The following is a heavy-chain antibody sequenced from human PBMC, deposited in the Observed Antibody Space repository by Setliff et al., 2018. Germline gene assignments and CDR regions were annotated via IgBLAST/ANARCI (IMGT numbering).Heavy chain of an antibody. CDR1: GGSFNVYF. V-gene: IGHV4-34*10. J-gene: IGHJ6*02. Sequence: TLSLTCAVYGGSFNVYFWSWIRQPPGKGLEWIGYIYHNGNTNFNPSLKTRVTMSVDTSKNQFALNLRSVTAADAAVHYCVRDRTAYSYGLDVWGQGTTVTVS. CDR2: IYHNGNT. CDR3: VRDRTAYSYGLDV. D-gene: IGHD5-18*01.